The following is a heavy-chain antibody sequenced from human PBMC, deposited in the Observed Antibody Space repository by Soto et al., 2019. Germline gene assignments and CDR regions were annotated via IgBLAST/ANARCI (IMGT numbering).Heavy chain of an antibody. CDR1: GGSISSGDYY. Sequence: QVQLQESGPGLVKPSQTLSLTCTVSGGSISSGDYYWSWIRHHPGKGLEWFRYIYSSGSTYYNPSLRTRVTISADTSTHQFSLRLRSVTAAYTAVYYCVRDYDYDTSRNDAFDIWGQETMVTVSS. V-gene: IGHV4-31*03. J-gene: IGHJ3*02. D-gene: IGHD3-22*01. CDR3: VRDYDYDTSRNDAFDI. CDR2: IYSSGST.